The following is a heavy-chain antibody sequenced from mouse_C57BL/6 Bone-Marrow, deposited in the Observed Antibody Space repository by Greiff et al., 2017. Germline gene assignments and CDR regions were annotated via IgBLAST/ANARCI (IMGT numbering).Heavy chain of an antibody. V-gene: IGHV14-3*01. Sequence: EVQRVESVAELVRPGASVKLSCTASGFNIKNTYMHWVKQRPEQGLEWIGRIDPANGNTKYAPKFQGKATITADTSSNTAYLQLSSLTSEDTAIYYCALSIYYGSSYFDYWGQGTTLTVSS. CDR3: ALSIYYGSSYFDY. D-gene: IGHD1-1*01. J-gene: IGHJ2*01. CDR1: GFNIKNTY. CDR2: IDPANGNT.